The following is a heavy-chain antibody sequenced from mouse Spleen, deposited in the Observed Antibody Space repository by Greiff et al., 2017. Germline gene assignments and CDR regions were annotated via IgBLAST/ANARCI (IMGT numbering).Heavy chain of an antibody. CDR2: ISSGGGNT. Sequence: EVKLMESGGGLVKLGGSLKLSCAASGFTFSSYAMSWVRQTPEKRLEWVATISSGGGNTYYPDSVKGRFTISRDNAKNTLYLQMSSLKSEDTAMYYCARSYYDYSWFAYWGQGTLVTVSA. V-gene: IGHV5-9*04. J-gene: IGHJ3*01. CDR3: ARSYYDYSWFAY. CDR1: GFTFSSYA. D-gene: IGHD2-4*01.